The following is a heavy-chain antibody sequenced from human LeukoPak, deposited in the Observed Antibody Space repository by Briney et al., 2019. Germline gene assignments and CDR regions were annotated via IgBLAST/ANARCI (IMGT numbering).Heavy chain of an antibody. CDR2: ISYDGSVK. CDR1: GFTFSSYG. D-gene: IGHD6-13*01. J-gene: IGHJ4*02. CDR3: AKEEQQLISHGFDY. V-gene: IGHV3-30*18. Sequence: GGSLRLSCAASGFTFSSYGMHWVRQAPGKGLEWVAVISYDGSVKYYSDSVKGRFTTSRDSSKNTLYLQMNSLRAEDTAVYYCAKEEQQLISHGFDYWGQGTLVTVSS.